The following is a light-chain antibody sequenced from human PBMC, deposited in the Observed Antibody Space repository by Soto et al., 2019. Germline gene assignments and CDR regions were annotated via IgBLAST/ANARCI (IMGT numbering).Light chain of an antibody. CDR2: EVS. V-gene: IGLV2-18*02. J-gene: IGLJ1*01. CDR3: SSYTTSNTYV. CDR1: SSDVGYYNS. Sequence: QSALTQPPSVSGSPGLSVTISCTGTSSDVGYYNSVSWYQQPPGTVPKLMIFEVSNRPSGVPDRFSGSKSGNTASLTISGLQAEDEADYYCSSYTTSNTYVFGTGTKLTVL.